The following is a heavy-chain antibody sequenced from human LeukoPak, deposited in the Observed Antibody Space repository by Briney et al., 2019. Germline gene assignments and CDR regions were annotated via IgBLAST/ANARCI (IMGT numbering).Heavy chain of an antibody. D-gene: IGHD3-22*01. CDR1: GGTFSSYA. CDR3: ARGAVAGSGYYRDYYYYMDV. CDR2: IIPIFGTA. J-gene: IGHJ6*03. Sequence: ASVKGSCKASGGTFSSYAISWVRQDPGQGLEWMGGIIPIFGTANYAQKFQGRVTITADGSTSTAYMELSSLRSEDTAVYYCARGAVAGSGYYRDYYYYMDVWGKGTTVTISS. V-gene: IGHV1-69*13.